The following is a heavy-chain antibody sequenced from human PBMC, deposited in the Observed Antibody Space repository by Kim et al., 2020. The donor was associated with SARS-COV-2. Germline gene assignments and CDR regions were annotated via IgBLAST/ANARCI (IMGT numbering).Heavy chain of an antibody. J-gene: IGHJ4*02. D-gene: IGHD1-1*01. V-gene: IGHV4-30-2*01. Sequence: YYTPSLKSRAPIAVDGSTNQFSLKQSSVTAADTAVYYCARYRSGGYFFDYWGQGTLVTVSS. CDR3: ARYRSGGYFFDY.